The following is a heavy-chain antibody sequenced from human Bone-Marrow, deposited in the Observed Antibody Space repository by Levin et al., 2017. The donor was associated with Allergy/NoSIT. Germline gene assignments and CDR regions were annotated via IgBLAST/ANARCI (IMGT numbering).Heavy chain of an antibody. CDR3: VADKHNGLSSFDH. J-gene: IGHJ4*02. CDR1: GVTFSNYG. V-gene: IGHV3-33*03. CDR2: IWYDGSRE. Sequence: PGGSLRLSCYVSGVTFSNYGMHWVRQAPGKGLEWVAVIWYDGSREMYADSVKGRFTVSRDNTKDTLYLQMNSLTADDTATYYCVADKHNGLSSFDHWGRGTLVTVSS. D-gene: IGHD2-8*01.